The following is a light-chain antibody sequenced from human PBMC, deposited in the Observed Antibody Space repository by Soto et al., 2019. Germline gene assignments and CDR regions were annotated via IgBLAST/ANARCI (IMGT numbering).Light chain of an antibody. CDR1: SYDIGAGYD. Sequence: QAVVTQPPSVSGAPGQRVTISCTGSSYDIGAGYDVHWYQQFPGTAPKLLIYANINRPSGVPDRFSGSKSGTSASLAITGLQAEDEADYYCQSYDSRLSDWVFGGGTKVTVL. V-gene: IGLV1-40*01. CDR3: QSYDSRLSDWV. J-gene: IGLJ3*02. CDR2: ANI.